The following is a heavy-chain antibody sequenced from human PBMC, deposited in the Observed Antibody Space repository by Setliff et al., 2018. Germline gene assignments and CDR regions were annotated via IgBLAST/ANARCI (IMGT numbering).Heavy chain of an antibody. J-gene: IGHJ2*01. D-gene: IGHD3-22*01. Sequence: NPSETLSLTCTVSGGSIGSSFWNWIRQSPGKGLEWIGYKSNRGDTNSNPSLRSRLTMSVDTSKSQFSLNLTSVTAADTAVYFCARAVDSSGYFPYWYFDLWGRGALVTVS. V-gene: IGHV4-59*01. CDR3: ARAVDSSGYFPYWYFDL. CDR2: KSNRGDT. CDR1: GGSIGSSF.